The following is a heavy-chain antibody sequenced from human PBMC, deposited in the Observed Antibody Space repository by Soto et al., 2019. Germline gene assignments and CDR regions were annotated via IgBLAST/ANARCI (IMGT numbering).Heavy chain of an antibody. CDR3: ARAGWDYYGSGYLYYGMDV. CDR1: GGSISSGDYY. J-gene: IGHJ6*02. Sequence: SETLSLTCTVSGGSISSGDYYWSWIRQPPGKGLEWIGYIYYSGSTYYNPSLKSRVTISVDTSKNQFSLKLSSVTAADTAVYYCARAGWDYYGSGYLYYGMDVWGQGTTVTVSS. CDR2: IYYSGST. D-gene: IGHD3-10*01. V-gene: IGHV4-30-4*01.